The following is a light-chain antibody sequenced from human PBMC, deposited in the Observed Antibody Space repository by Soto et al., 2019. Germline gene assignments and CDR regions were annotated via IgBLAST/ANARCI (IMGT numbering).Light chain of an antibody. CDR1: QSVSSSY. Sequence: EIVLTQSPGTLSLSPGERATLSCRASQSVSSSYLAWYQQKPGQAPGLLIYGASSRATGIADRFSGSGSGTAFTLTISRLEPEDVAVYYCQQYGSLPPHSVLTFGGGTKVEIK. CDR3: QQYGSLPPHSVLT. J-gene: IGKJ4*01. CDR2: GAS. V-gene: IGKV3-20*01.